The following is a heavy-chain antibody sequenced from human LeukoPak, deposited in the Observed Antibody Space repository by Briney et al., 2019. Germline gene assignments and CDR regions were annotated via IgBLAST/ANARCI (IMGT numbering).Heavy chain of an antibody. J-gene: IGHJ3*02. Sequence: GGSLRLSCAASGFTFSSYAMSWVRQAPGKGLEWVSAISGSGGSTYYADSVKGRFTISRDNSKNTLYLQMNSLRAEDSAVYYCATDPTIAVTGSDAFDIWGLGTMVTVSS. CDR2: ISGSGGST. CDR1: GFTFSSYA. D-gene: IGHD6-19*01. V-gene: IGHV3-23*01. CDR3: ATDPTIAVTGSDAFDI.